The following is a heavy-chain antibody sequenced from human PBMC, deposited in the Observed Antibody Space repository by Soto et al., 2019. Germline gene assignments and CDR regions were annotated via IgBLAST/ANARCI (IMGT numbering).Heavy chain of an antibody. CDR2: LNRDGGDT. Sequence: GGSLRLSCAASGFSFSGYAMGWVRQAPGKGLEWVAALNRDGGDTKHADSVKGRFTISRDNAKKSLYLQMNSLRAEDTAVYYCGRDSGTFHIDYWGQGTLVTVSS. D-gene: IGHD1-26*01. V-gene: IGHV3-23*01. CDR3: GRDSGTFHIDY. J-gene: IGHJ4*02. CDR1: GFSFSGYA.